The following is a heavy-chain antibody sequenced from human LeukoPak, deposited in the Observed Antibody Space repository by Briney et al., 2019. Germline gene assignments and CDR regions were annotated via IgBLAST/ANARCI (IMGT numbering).Heavy chain of an antibody. CDR1: GYTFTAKF. J-gene: IGHJ4*02. CDR3: AIENCGGSSGCSKAFDY. D-gene: IGHD2-15*01. Sequence: ASVKVSCKASGYTFTAKFLHWLRQAPGEGLEWMGGIDPKSGGAVYAQNFRDRVTVTRDTSVSTAYMEMIRLTSDDTALYYCAIENCGGSSGCSKAFDYWGQGSQVTVS. V-gene: IGHV1-2*02. CDR2: IDPKSGGA.